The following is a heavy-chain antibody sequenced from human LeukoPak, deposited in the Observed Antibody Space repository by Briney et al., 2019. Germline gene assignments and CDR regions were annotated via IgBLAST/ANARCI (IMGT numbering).Heavy chain of an antibody. V-gene: IGHV4-59*01. CDR2: IYYSGST. CDR3: AKDSAYLYGGNSYFDY. J-gene: IGHJ4*02. CDR1: GGSISSYY. D-gene: IGHD4-23*01. Sequence: PSETLSLTCTVSGGSISSYYWSWIRQPPGKGLEWIGYIYYSGSTNYNPSLKSRVTISVDTSKNQFSLRLSSVTAADTAVYYCAKDSAYLYGGNSYFDYWGQGTLVTVSS.